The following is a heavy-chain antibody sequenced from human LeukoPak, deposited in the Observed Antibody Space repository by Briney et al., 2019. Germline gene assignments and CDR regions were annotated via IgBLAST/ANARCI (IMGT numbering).Heavy chain of an antibody. CDR1: GGSISSYTYY. CDR2: IYYSGTT. CDR3: ARAYYYDGSGPFDY. V-gene: IGHV4-39*01. D-gene: IGHD3-22*01. J-gene: IGHJ4*02. Sequence: SETLSLTCTVSGGSISSYTYYGGGVRQPPGKGLEWIGSIYYSGTTYYNPSLKSRVTVAVDTSKYQFSLNLISVTAADTAVYYCARAYYYDGSGPFDYWGQGSLVTVSS.